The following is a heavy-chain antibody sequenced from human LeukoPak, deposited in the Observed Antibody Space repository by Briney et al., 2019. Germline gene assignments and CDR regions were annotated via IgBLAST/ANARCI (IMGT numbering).Heavy chain of an antibody. CDR1: GGSISSSSYY. J-gene: IGHJ4*02. CDR2: IYYGGST. D-gene: IGHD1-26*01. V-gene: IGHV4-39*07. CDR3: AGGVGATTYF. Sequence: PSETLSLTCTVSGGSISSSSYYWGWIRQPPGKGPEWIGVIYYGGSTYYHPSLKSRVTISMDTSKSQFSLRVTSVTAADTAVYYCAGGVGATTYFWGLGTLVTVSS.